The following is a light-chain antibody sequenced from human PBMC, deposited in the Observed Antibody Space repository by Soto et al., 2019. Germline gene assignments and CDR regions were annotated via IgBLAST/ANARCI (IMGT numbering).Light chain of an antibody. CDR2: GTS. CDR3: QQYGSSPRT. V-gene: IGKV3-20*01. J-gene: IGKJ1*01. Sequence: EIVLTQSPGTLSLSPGERATLSCRASQSVSSSYLAWYQQKPGQAPRLLIYGTSGRATGIPDRLSGSGSGTDFTLTISRLEPEDFAVYYCQQYGSSPRTFGQGTKVEIK. CDR1: QSVSSSY.